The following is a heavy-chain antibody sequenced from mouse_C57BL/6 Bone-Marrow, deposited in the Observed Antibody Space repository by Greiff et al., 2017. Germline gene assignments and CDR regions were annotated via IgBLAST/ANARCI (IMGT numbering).Heavy chain of an antibody. V-gene: IGHV1-9*01. CDR1: GYTFTGYW. CDR2: ILPGSGST. J-gene: IGHJ4*01. D-gene: IGHD3-2*02. Sequence: QVQLQQSGAELMKPGASVKLSCKATGYTFTGYWIAWVKQRPGHGLEWIGEILPGSGSTNYNEKFKGKATFTADTSSNTAYMQLSSLTTEDSAIYYCARHVDSSGSYYYAMDYWGQGTSVTVSS. CDR3: ARHVDSSGSYYYAMDY.